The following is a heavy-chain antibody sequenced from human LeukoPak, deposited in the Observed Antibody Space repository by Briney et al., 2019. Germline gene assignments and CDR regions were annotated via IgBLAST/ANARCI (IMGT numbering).Heavy chain of an antibody. CDR3: ARPAFPSIASMGAFDI. Sequence: SETLSLTCAVYGGSFSGYYWSWIRQPPGKGLEWIGEINHSGSTNYNPSLKSRVTISVDTSKNQFSLKLSSVTAADTAVYYCARPAFPSIASMGAFDIWGQGTMVTVSS. D-gene: IGHD6-13*01. CDR2: INHSGST. V-gene: IGHV4-34*01. CDR1: GGSFSGYY. J-gene: IGHJ3*02.